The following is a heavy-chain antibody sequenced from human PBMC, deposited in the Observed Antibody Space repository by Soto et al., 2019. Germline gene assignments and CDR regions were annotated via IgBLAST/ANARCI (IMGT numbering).Heavy chain of an antibody. Sequence: SETLSLTCTVSGGSISSSSYYWGWIRQPPGKGLEWIGSIYYSGSTYYNPSLKSRVTISVDTSKNQFSLKLSSVTAADTAVYYCARFDYGDYYGYYYYMDVWGKGTTVTVSS. CDR1: GGSISSSSYY. CDR3: ARFDYGDYYGYYYYMDV. D-gene: IGHD4-17*01. J-gene: IGHJ6*03. CDR2: IYYSGST. V-gene: IGHV4-39*01.